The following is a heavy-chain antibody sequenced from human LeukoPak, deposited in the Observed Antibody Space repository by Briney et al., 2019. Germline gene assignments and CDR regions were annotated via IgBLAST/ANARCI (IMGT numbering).Heavy chain of an antibody. J-gene: IGHJ4*02. D-gene: IGHD3-22*01. CDR2: ISDSGDST. Sequence: PGGSLRLSYAASGFTFTTYAMNWVRQGPGKRLEWVTGISDSGDSTYYADSVKGRFTISRDNSKNTLYLQMNSLRAEDTAVYYCAKGAAYYYDSSGYYDYWGQGTLVTVSS. CDR3: AKGAAYYYDSSGYYDY. V-gene: IGHV3-23*01. CDR1: GFTFTTYA.